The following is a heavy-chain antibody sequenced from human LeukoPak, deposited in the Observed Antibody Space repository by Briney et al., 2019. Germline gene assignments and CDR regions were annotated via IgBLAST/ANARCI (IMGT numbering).Heavy chain of an antibody. CDR1: GFTFDDYA. Sequence: GGSLRLSCAASGFTFDDYAMHWVRQAPGKGLEWVSGISWNSGSIGYADSVKGRFTISRDNAKNSLYLQMNRLRAENTALYYCAKDIRLAVAGTNAFDIWGQGTMVTVSS. D-gene: IGHD6-19*01. CDR2: ISWNSGSI. CDR3: AKDIRLAVAGTNAFDI. J-gene: IGHJ3*02. V-gene: IGHV3-9*01.